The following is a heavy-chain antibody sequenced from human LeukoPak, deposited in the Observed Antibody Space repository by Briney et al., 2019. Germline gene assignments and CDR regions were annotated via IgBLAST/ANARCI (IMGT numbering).Heavy chain of an antibody. CDR2: ISYDGSNK. D-gene: IGHD3-22*01. CDR1: GFTFSDYG. V-gene: IGHV3-30*19. Sequence: GGSLRLSCGASGFTFSDYGMLWVRQAPGKGLEWVAVISYDGSNKYYADSVKGRFTISRDNSKNTLYLQMNSLRAEDTAVYYCAREGDYYDSSGTFDYWGQGTLVTVSS. J-gene: IGHJ4*02. CDR3: AREGDYYDSSGTFDY.